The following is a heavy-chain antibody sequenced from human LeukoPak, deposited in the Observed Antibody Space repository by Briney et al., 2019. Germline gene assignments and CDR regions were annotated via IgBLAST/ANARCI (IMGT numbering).Heavy chain of an antibody. D-gene: IGHD1-26*01. CDR3: ARDVRGSYGWFDP. CDR1: GGSISSGGYY. J-gene: IGHJ5*02. V-gene: IGHV4-30-2*01. CDR2: IYQSGST. Sequence: SQTLSLTCTVSGGSISSGGYYWSWIRQPPGKGLEWIGYIYQSGSTYYNPSLKSRVTISVDRSKNQFSLKLSSVTAADTAVYYCARDVRGSYGWFDPWGQGTLVTVSS.